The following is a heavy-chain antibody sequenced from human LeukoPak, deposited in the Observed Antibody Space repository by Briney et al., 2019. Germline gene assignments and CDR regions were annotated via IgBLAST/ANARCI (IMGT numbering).Heavy chain of an antibody. J-gene: IGHJ4*02. CDR2: IYYNGST. Sequence: SETLSFTCTVSGGSISSGGYYWTWIRQHPEKGLEWIGYIYYNGSTYYNPSLKSRITISADTSKNQFSLKVSSVTAADTAVYYCARGSSSSRPNFDYWGQGTLVTVSS. V-gene: IGHV4-31*03. D-gene: IGHD6-6*01. CDR1: GGSISSGGYY. CDR3: ARGSSSSRPNFDY.